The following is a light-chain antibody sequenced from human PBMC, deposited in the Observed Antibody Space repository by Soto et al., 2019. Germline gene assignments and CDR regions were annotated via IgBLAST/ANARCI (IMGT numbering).Light chain of an antibody. J-gene: IGKJ2*01. Sequence: DIQMTQSPSSLSVSVGDRVTITCRASQSISSFSNWYQQTPGEAPKLLIYAASTLQSGVPSRFSGSGSGTDFTLTISSLQPEDFATYFCQQTYTIPHTFGQGTNVAIK. CDR1: QSISSF. CDR2: AAS. V-gene: IGKV1-39*01. CDR3: QQTYTIPHT.